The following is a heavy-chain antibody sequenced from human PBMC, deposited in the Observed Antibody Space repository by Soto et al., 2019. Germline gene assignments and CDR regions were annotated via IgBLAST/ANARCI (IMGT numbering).Heavy chain of an antibody. CDR3: AREGVYSSSWSPFDY. V-gene: IGHV4-59*01. D-gene: IGHD6-13*01. J-gene: IGHJ4*02. CDR2: IYYSGST. CDR1: GGSICSYY. Sequence: LTCTVSGGSICSYYWSWIRQPPGKGLEWIGYIYYSGSTNYNPSLKSRVTISVDTSKNQFSLKLSSVTAADTAVYYCAREGVYSSSWSPFDYWGQGTLVTVSS.